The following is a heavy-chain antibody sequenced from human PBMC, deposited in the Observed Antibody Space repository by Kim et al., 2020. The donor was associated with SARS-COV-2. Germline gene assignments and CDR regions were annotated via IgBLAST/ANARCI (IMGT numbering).Heavy chain of an antibody. J-gene: IGHJ4*02. V-gene: IGHV3-33*06. CDR3: ANFES. CDR2: SDGSPN. Sequence: SDGSPNYYADSVEGQFTISRDNSKNMVDLQMNSLRAEDTAVYYCANFESWGQGTLVTVSS.